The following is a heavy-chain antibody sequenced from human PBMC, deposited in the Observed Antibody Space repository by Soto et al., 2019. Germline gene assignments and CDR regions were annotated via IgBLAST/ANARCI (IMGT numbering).Heavy chain of an antibody. D-gene: IGHD5-12*01. Sequence: TSETLSLTCTVSGAPINSDYWSWIRQSPGKGLEWIGYIYHIGSTDYNPSLKSRVTISIDKSKNQFSLNLRSVTAADMAVYFCARFTYKSGFNWFDPWGQGTQVTVSS. J-gene: IGHJ5*02. CDR1: GAPINSDY. CDR2: IYHIGST. V-gene: IGHV4-59*01. CDR3: ARFTYKSGFNWFDP.